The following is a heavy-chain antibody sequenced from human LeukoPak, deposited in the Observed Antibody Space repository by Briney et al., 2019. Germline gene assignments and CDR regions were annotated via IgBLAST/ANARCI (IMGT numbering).Heavy chain of an antibody. CDR1: GGSISSYH. CDR3: ARSGSNSYYFDY. J-gene: IGHJ4*02. CDR2: IYYSGNT. Sequence: SETLSLTCTVSGGSISSYHWSWIRQPPGKGLEWIGYIYYSGNTNYNPSLKSRVTISVDTSKNRFSLKLSSVTAADTAVYYCARSGSNSYYFDYWGQGTLVTVSS. V-gene: IGHV4-59*01. D-gene: IGHD4-11*01.